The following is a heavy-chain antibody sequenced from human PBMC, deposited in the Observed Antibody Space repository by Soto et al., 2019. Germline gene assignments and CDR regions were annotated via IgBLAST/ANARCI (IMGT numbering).Heavy chain of an antibody. CDR2: IYFSGSA. CDR1: GGSISSYY. J-gene: IGHJ4*02. CDR3: ARESRSWYGSIWDY. Sequence: ETLSLTCTVSGGSISSYYWSWIRQPPGKGLEWIGYIYFSGSANYNPSLKSRVTISVDTSKNQFSLKLSSVTAADTAVYYCARESRSWYGSIWDYWGQGTLVTVS. V-gene: IGHV4-59*12. D-gene: IGHD6-13*01.